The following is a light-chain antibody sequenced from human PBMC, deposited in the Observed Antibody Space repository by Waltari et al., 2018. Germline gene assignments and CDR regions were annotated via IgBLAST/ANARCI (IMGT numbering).Light chain of an antibody. V-gene: IGLV2-14*03. J-gene: IGLJ1*01. CDR3: NSYSSVSTHV. CDR2: DVS. Sequence: QSALTQPALVRGTPGESISISCAATNTDIGAFNFVSWYRQFPGEAPQLIIYDVSHRPSGISDRFSGSKSGNTASLTISGLQAEDDADYYCNSYSSVSTHVFGSGTKVTVL. CDR1: NTDIGAFNF.